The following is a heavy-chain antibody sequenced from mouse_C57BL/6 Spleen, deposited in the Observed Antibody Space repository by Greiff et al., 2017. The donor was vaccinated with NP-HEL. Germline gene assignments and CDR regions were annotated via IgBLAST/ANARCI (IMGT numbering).Heavy chain of an antibody. CDR3: ARYPGDRGYFDV. Sequence: QVQLQQSGPELVKPGASVKISCKASGYAFSSSWMNWVKQRPGKGLEWIGRIYPGDGDTNYNGKFKGKATLTADKSSSTAYMQLSSLTSEDSAVYFCARYPGDRGYFDVWGTGTTVTVSS. CDR2: IYPGDGDT. J-gene: IGHJ1*03. V-gene: IGHV1-82*01. CDR1: GYAFSSSW.